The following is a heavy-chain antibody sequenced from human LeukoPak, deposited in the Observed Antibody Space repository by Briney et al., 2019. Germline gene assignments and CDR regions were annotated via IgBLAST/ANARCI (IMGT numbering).Heavy chain of an antibody. D-gene: IGHD5-18*01. Sequence: GASVKVSCKASGYTFTGYYMHWVRQAPGQGLEWMGWINPNSGGTNYAQKFQGRVTMTRDTSISTAYMELSRLRSDDTAVYYCARDVEYSYGYPVDYWGQGTLVTVSS. CDR1: GYTFTGYY. CDR2: INPNSGGT. CDR3: ARDVEYSYGYPVDY. V-gene: IGHV1-2*02. J-gene: IGHJ4*02.